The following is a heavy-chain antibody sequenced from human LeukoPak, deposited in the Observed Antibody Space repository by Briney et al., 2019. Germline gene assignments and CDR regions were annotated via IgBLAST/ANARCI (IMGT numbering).Heavy chain of an antibody. CDR1: GYTFTSYG. CDR3: ARGAGRITMIVVVDGAFDI. Sequence: ASVKVSCKASGYTFTSYGISWVRQAPGLGLEWMGWISAYNGNTNYAQKLQGRVTMTTDTSTSTAYMELRSLRSDDTAVYYCARGAGRITMIVVVDGAFDIWGQGTMVTVSS. CDR2: ISAYNGNT. V-gene: IGHV1-18*01. D-gene: IGHD3-22*01. J-gene: IGHJ3*02.